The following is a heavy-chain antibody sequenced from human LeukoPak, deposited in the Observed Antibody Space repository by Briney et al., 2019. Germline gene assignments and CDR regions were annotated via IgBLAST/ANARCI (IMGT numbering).Heavy chain of an antibody. CDR2: IIPIFGTA. D-gene: IGHD3-22*01. CDR1: GGTFSSYA. Sequence: SVKVSCKASGGTFSSYAISWVRQAPGQGLEWMGGIIPIFGTANYAQKFQGRVTITADESTSTAYMELSSLRSEDTAVYYCARPDTYYYDSSGYYGRGAFDYWGQGTLVTVSS. J-gene: IGHJ4*02. CDR3: ARPDTYYYDSSGYYGRGAFDY. V-gene: IGHV1-69*13.